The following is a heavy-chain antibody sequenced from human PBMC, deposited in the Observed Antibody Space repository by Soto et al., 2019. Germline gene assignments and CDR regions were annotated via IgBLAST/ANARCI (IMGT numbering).Heavy chain of an antibody. CDR1: GKSFDNFA. J-gene: IGHJ4*02. CDR2: INVGDDKT. CDR3: ARAKYDYIWGSYHPFDQ. Sequence: QVQLVQSGAEVKKPGASVRLSCKVSGKSFDNFAVHWVCQTPGQRPEWMGRINVGDDKTKYSEKFQGRVIVSYDTSATTPYMELRALSSDDTAVYYCARAKYDYIWGSYHPFDQWAQGAQVTVAS. V-gene: IGHV1-3*01. D-gene: IGHD3-16*02.